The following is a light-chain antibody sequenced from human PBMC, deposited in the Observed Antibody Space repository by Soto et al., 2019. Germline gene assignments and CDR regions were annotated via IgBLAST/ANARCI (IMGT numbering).Light chain of an antibody. J-gene: IGKJ4*01. Sequence: EIVLTQSPGTLSLSPGERATFSCRASQSVGKNYLAWFQKKPGQAPRLLIHGASSRGPGIPDRFSGSGSEADFTLTIRRLEPEDFAVYYCQQYASSPLTFGGGTKVEIK. CDR2: GAS. V-gene: IGKV3-20*01. CDR1: QSVGKNY. CDR3: QQYASSPLT.